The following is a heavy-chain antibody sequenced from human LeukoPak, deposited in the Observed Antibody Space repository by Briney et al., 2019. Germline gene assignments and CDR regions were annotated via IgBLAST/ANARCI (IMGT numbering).Heavy chain of an antibody. CDR1: GFTFSSYW. CDR2: INSDGSST. D-gene: IGHD6-19*01. Sequence: GGSLRLSCAASGFTFSSYWMHWVRQAPGKGLVWVSRINSDGSSTSYADSVKGRFTISRDNSKNTLYLQMNSLRAEDTAVYYCTRGVVPVPGRTYYFDYWGQGSLVTVSS. CDR3: TRGVVPVPGRTYYFDY. J-gene: IGHJ4*02. V-gene: IGHV3-74*01.